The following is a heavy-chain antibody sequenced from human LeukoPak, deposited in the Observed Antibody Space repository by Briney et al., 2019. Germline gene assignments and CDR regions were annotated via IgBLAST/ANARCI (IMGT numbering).Heavy chain of an antibody. V-gene: IGHV3-15*01. D-gene: IGHD6-19*01. CDR3: STGEWLVLDY. CDR1: GLTFSNAW. Sequence: GGPLRLSCAVSGLTFSNAWMSWVRQAPGKGLEWVGRIKTKTDDGTTDYAAPVKGRFTISREDSKNTVYLQMNSLKTEDTAVYYCSTGEWLVLDYWGQGTLVTVSS. J-gene: IGHJ4*02. CDR2: IKTKTDDGTT.